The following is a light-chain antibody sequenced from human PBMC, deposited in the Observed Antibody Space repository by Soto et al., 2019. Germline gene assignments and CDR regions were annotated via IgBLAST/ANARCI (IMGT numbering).Light chain of an antibody. J-gene: IGKJ4*01. CDR1: QSVSSY. V-gene: IGKV3-11*01. CDR2: DAS. Sequence: EIVLTQSPATLSLSPGERATLSCRASQSVSSYLAWYQQKPGQAPRLLIYDASNRATGIPARFSGSGSGTVFTLTITSLEPEDFAVYYCQQRSNWPSTFGGGTKVEIQ. CDR3: QQRSNWPST.